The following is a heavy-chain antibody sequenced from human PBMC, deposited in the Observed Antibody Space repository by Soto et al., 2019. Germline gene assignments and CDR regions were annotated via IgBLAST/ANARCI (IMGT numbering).Heavy chain of an antibody. CDR3: ARGRTRWVRGVIPRPYYFDY. CDR2: INHSGST. D-gene: IGHD3-10*01. V-gene: IGHV4-34*01. CDR1: GGSFSGYY. J-gene: IGHJ4*02. Sequence: QVQLQQWGAGLLKPSETLSLTCAVYGGSFSGYYWSWIRQPPGKGLEWIGEINHSGSTNYNPSLKSRVTISVDTSKNQFSLKLSSVTAADTAVYYCARGRTRWVRGVIPRPYYFDYWGQGTLVTVSS.